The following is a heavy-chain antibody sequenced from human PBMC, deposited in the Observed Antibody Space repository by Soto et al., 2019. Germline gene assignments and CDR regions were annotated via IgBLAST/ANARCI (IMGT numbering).Heavy chain of an antibody. CDR1: GFTFSNAW. D-gene: IGHD3-22*01. V-gene: IGHV3-15*01. Sequence: LRLSCAASGFTFSNAWMSWVRQAPGKGLEWVGRIKSRTDGGTTDYAAPVKGRFTISRDDSKNTLYLQMNSLKTEDTAVYYCTTLYYDSSGYYYPPHFDYWGQGTLVTVSS. J-gene: IGHJ4*02. CDR3: TTLYYDSSGYYYPPHFDY. CDR2: IKSRTDGGTT.